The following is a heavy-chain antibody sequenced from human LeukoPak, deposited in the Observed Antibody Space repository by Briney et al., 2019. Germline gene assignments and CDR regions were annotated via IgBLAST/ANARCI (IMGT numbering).Heavy chain of an antibody. CDR3: ARETYDSSGYDDY. V-gene: IGHV1-69*04. CDR1: GGTFSSYA. Sequence: ASVKVSCKASGGTFSSYAISWVRQAPGQGLEWMGRIIPILGIANYAQKFQGRVTITADKSTSTAYMELSSLRSEDTAVYYCARETYDSSGYDDYWGQGTLVTVSS. J-gene: IGHJ4*02. D-gene: IGHD3-22*01. CDR2: IIPILGIA.